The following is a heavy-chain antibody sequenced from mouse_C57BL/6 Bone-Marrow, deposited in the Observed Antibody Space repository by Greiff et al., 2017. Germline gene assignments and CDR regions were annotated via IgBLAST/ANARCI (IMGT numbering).Heavy chain of an antibody. V-gene: IGHV5-9-1*02. D-gene: IGHD1-1*01. J-gene: IGHJ2*01. CDR2: ISSGGDYI. CDR1: GFTFSSYA. CDR3: TRDNGSSLYYFDY. Sequence: EVKVEESGEGLVKPGGSLKLSCAASGFTFSSYAMSWVRQTPEKRLEWVAYISSGGDYIYYADTVKGRFTISRDNARNTLYLQMSSLKSEDTAMYYCTRDNGSSLYYFDYWGQGTTLTVSS.